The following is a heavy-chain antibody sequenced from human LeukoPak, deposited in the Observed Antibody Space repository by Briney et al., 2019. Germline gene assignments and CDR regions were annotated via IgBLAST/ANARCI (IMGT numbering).Heavy chain of an antibody. CDR1: GFTFSSYA. V-gene: IGHV3-23*01. Sequence: GGSLRLSCAASGFTFSSYAMSWVRQAPGKGLEWVSAISGSGGSTYYADSVKGRFTIYRDNSTNTLYMQMNSLRDEDTDIYSCAKEFGYCSSTSCSPDVWGKGTTVTVSS. J-gene: IGHJ6*04. CDR3: AKEFGYCSSTSCSPDV. D-gene: IGHD2-2*01. CDR2: ISGSGGST.